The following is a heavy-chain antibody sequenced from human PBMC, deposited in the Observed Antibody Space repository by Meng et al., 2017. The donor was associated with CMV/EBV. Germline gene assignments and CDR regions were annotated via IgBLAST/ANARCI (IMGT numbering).Heavy chain of an antibody. D-gene: IGHD2-21*01. CDR1: GFSVSSNY. Sequence: EMQLGESGGGLVQPGGSLIPSCTASGFSVSSNYMSWVRQAPGKGLEWISIIYGSGNTYYGDSVKGRFTISRDNFRNTLYLQMNSLRAEDTAVYYCAREIPQAWASWGQGTLVTVSS. V-gene: IGHV3-66*01. J-gene: IGHJ5*02. CDR2: IYGSGNT. CDR3: AREIPQAWAS.